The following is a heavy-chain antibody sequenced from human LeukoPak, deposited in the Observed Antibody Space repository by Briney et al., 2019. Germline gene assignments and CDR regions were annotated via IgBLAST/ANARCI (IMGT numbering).Heavy chain of an antibody. Sequence: AASVTVSCKASGYTFTGYYMHWVRQAPGQGLEWMGWINPNSGGTNYAQKFQGRVTMTRDTSISTAYMELSRLRSDDTAVYYCARRQWGDWFDPWGQGTLVTVSS. D-gene: IGHD1-26*01. V-gene: IGHV1-2*02. CDR1: GYTFTGYY. CDR2: INPNSGGT. J-gene: IGHJ5*02. CDR3: ARRQWGDWFDP.